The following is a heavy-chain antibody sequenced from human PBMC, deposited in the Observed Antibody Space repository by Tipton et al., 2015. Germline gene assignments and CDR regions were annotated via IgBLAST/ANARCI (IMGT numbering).Heavy chain of an antibody. V-gene: IGHV4-34*01. D-gene: IGHD5-18*01. J-gene: IGHJ4*02. CDR2: INHSGRT. Sequence: TLSLTCTVSGGSVTSGSYYWSWIRQPPGKGLEWIGEINHSGRTIYNPSLKSRVITSVDTSKNQFSLRLSSVTAADTAVYYCAQINTPTYYFDYWGQGTLVTVSS. CDR1: GGSVTSGSYY. CDR3: AQINTPTYYFDY.